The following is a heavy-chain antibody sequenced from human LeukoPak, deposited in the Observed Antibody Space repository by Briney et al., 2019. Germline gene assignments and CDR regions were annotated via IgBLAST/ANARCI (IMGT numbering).Heavy chain of an antibody. CDR2: ISGSGGST. J-gene: IGHJ1*01. CDR1: GFTFSSYA. CDR3: EMDPYGDYVGMGYFQH. Sequence: GGSLRLSCAASGFTFSSYAMSWVRQAPGKGLEWFSAISGSGGSTYYADSVKGRFTISRDNSKNTLYLQMNSLRAEDTAGYYCEMDPYGDYVGMGYFQHWGQGTLVTVSS. D-gene: IGHD4-17*01. V-gene: IGHV3-23*01.